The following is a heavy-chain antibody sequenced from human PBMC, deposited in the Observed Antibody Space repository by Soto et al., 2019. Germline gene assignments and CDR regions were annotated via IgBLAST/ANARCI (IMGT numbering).Heavy chain of an antibody. CDR2: IWYDGSTK. CDR3: VSTIEAAGPDYYYDGMDV. V-gene: IGHV3-33*01. D-gene: IGHD6-13*01. Sequence: PGGSLRLSCAASGFTFSSYGMHWVRQAPGKGLEWVAVIWYDGSTKYYADSVKGRFNISRDNSKNTLYLQMNSLRAEDTAVYYCVSTIEAAGPDYYYDGMDVWGQGTTVTVSS. CDR1: GFTFSSYG. J-gene: IGHJ6*02.